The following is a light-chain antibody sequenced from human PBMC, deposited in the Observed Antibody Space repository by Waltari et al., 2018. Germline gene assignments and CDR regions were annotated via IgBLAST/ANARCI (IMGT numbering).Light chain of an antibody. J-gene: IGLJ2*01. CDR2: GKN. CDR1: SIRSYY. V-gene: IGLV3-19*01. CDR3: NSRDSSGNVV. Sequence: SSELTQDPAVSVALGQTVRITCQGDSIRSYYASWYQQKPGQAPVLFIYGKNNRPSGIPYRFSGSSSGNTASLTVTGAQAEDEADYYGNSRDSSGNVVFGGGTKLTVL.